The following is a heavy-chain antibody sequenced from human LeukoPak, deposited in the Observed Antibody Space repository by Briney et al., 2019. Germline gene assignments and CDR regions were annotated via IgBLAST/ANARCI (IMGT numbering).Heavy chain of an antibody. CDR1: GFTFSSYW. D-gene: IGHD5-18*01. CDR3: ARDLSGVTGYTYGRGIDY. CDR2: IKKEGSEK. J-gene: IGHJ4*02. Sequence: PGGSLRLSCAASGFTFSSYWMSWVRQAPGKGLEGGAHIKKEGSEKYYVDTVKGRFTISRDNAKTSLYLQMNSLRAQDTAVYYCARDLSGVTGYTYGRGIDYWGQGTLVTVSS. V-gene: IGHV3-7*01.